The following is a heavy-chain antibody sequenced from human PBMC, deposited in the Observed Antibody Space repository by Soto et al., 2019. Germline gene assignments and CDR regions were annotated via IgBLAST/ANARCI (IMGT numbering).Heavy chain of an antibody. V-gene: IGHV3-30-3*01. CDR1: GFTFSSYA. CDR2: ISYDGSNK. Sequence: QVQLVESGGGVVQPGRSLRLSCAASGFTFSSYAMNWVRQAPGKGLEWVAVISYDGSNKYYADSVKGRFTISRDNSKNTMYLQMNSLRAEDTAVYYCARESKREAALDYWGQGTLVTVSS. J-gene: IGHJ4*02. CDR3: ARESKREAALDY. D-gene: IGHD2-15*01.